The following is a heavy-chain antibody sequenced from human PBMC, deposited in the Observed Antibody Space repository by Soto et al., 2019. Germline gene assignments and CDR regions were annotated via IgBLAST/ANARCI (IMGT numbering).Heavy chain of an antibody. CDR3: ARPLWRDDYNWGYFAL. D-gene: IGHD4-4*01. J-gene: IGHJ2*01. CDR1: GFTFSSYA. V-gene: IGHV3-30-3*01. Sequence: QVQRVESGGGVVQPGRSLRLSCAASGFTFSSYAMHWVRQAPGKGLEWVAVISYDGSNKYYADSVKGRFTISRDNSKNTLYLQMNSLRAEDTAVYYCARPLWRDDYNWGYFALWGRGTLVTVSS. CDR2: ISYDGSNK.